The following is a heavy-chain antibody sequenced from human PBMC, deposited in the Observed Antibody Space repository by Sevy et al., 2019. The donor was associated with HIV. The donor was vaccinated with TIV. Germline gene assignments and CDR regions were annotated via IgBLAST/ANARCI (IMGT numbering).Heavy chain of an antibody. V-gene: IGHV3-7*01. CDR2: IKQDGSEK. Sequence: GGSLRLSCAASGFTFSSYWMSWVRQAPGKGLEWVANIKQDGSEKYYVDSVKGRFTISRDNAKNSLYLQMNSLMAEDTAVYYCARGVRGGYSGYDSYYFDYWGQGTLVTVSS. CDR1: GFTFSSYW. D-gene: IGHD5-12*01. J-gene: IGHJ4*02. CDR3: ARGVRGGYSGYDSYYFDY.